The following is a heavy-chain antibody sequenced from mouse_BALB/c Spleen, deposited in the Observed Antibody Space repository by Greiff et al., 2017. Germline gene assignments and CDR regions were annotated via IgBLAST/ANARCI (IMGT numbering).Heavy chain of an antibody. CDR2: ISSGSSTT. V-gene: IGHV5-17*02. CDR3: ESGGITADMDY. J-gene: IGHJ4*01. Sequence: DVQLVESGGGLVQPGGSRKLSCAASGFTFSSFGMHWVRQAPEKGLEWVAYISSGSSTTYYADTVKGRFTISRDNPKNTLFLQMTSLRSEDTAMYYCESGGITADMDYWGQGTSVTVSS. CDR1: GFTFSSFG. D-gene: IGHD1-2*01.